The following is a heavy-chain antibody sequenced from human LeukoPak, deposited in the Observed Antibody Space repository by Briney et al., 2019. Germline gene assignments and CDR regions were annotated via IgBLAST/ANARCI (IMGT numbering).Heavy chain of an antibody. CDR3: ARERGGNIGQYNYHYMDV. D-gene: IGHD1-20*01. CDR2: IYSGDYT. CDR1: GLTVSSNH. Sequence: GGSLRLSCAASGLTVSSNHMSWVRQAPGKGLEWVSVIYSGDYTYYADSVKGRFTISRDNSKNTLYLQMNSLRPEDTAIYYCARERGGNIGQYNYHYMDVWGKGTTVTVSS. J-gene: IGHJ6*03. V-gene: IGHV3-66*02.